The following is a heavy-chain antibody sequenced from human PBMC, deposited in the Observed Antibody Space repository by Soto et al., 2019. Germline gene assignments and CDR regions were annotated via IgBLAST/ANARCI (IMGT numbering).Heavy chain of an antibody. J-gene: IGHJ4*02. V-gene: IGHV4-34*01. Sequence: HVQLQQWGAGLLKPSETLSLTCAVSGGSFNSYYWSWIRQPPGKVLEWIGEINQGGNTTYNPSLKRRVTISVDTSKNQFSLKLTSVTAADTAVYYCAGAYSSSDYWGQGTLVTVAS. CDR2: INQGGNT. CDR3: AGAYSSSDY. CDR1: GGSFNSYY. D-gene: IGHD4-4*01.